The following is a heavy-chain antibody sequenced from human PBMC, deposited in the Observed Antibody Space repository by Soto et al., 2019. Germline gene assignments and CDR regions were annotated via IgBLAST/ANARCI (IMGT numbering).Heavy chain of an antibody. CDR2: INPNSGGT. V-gene: IGHV1-2*04. CDR1: GYTFTGYY. D-gene: IGHD6-19*01. J-gene: IGHJ6*02. Sequence: QVQLVQSGAEVKKPGASVKVSCKASGYTFTGYYMHWVRQAPGQGLEWMGCINPNSGGTNYAQKFQGWVTMTRDTSISTAYMELSRLRSDDTAVYYCARDRGSGWYDGMDVWGQGTTVTVSS. CDR3: ARDRGSGWYDGMDV.